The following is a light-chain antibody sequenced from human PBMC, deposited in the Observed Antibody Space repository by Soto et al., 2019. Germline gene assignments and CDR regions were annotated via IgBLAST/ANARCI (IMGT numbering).Light chain of an antibody. J-gene: IGKJ1*01. CDR2: GAS. CDR3: QQYNTYSKT. CDR1: QSIKNY. V-gene: IGKV1-5*01. Sequence: DIHMTQSPSSLSAAIGDRVTITSRASQSIKNYLNWYQHKPGAAPKLLIFGASNLESGVPSRFSGSGSGTEFTLTISSLQPDDFATYYCQQYNTYSKTFGQGTKVDIK.